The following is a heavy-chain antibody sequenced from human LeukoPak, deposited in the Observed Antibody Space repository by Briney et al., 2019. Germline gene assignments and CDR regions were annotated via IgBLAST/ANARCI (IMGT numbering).Heavy chain of an antibody. J-gene: IGHJ4*02. V-gene: IGHV1-18*01. CDR2: ISAYNGNT. Sequence: ASVKVSCMASGYSFSSLDINWMRQASGQGLEWMGWISAYNGNTNYAQKLQGRVTMTTDTSTSTAYMELRSLRSDDTAVYYCARGGGWFGEVYWGQGTLVTVSS. CDR1: GYSFSSLD. CDR3: ARGGGWFGEVY. D-gene: IGHD3-10*01.